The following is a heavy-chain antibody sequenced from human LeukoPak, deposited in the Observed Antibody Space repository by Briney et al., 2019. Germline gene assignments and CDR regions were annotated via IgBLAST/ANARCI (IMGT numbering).Heavy chain of an antibody. Sequence: GASVKVSCKASGYTFTSYGISWVRQAPGQGLEWMGWINPNSGGTNYAQKFQGRVTMTRDTSISTAYMELSRLRSDDTAVYYCARGRTYYYDSSGYYFDYWGQGTLVTVSS. V-gene: IGHV1-2*02. CDR1: GYTFTSYG. D-gene: IGHD3-22*01. CDR3: ARGRTYYYDSSGYYFDY. J-gene: IGHJ4*02. CDR2: INPNSGGT.